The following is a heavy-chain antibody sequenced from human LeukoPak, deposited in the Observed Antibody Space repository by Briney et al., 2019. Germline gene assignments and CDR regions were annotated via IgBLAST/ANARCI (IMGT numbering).Heavy chain of an antibody. CDR2: ISSSGSVI. J-gene: IGHJ3*02. CDR3: ARDRDCSSTSCYGAFDI. D-gene: IGHD2-2*01. Sequence: GGSLRLSCAASGFTFRDYYMTWIRQAPGKGLEWVSYISSSGSVIYYADSVKGRFTTSRDNAKNSLYLQMNSLRVEDTAVYYCARDRDCSSTSCYGAFDIWGQGTMVTVSS. V-gene: IGHV3-11*01. CDR1: GFTFRDYY.